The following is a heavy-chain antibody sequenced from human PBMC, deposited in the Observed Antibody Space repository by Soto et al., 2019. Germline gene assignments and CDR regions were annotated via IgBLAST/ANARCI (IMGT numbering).Heavy chain of an antibody. CDR3: ATKVRVTNYLYYGMDV. CDR2: IAFDGSQE. V-gene: IGHV3-30*03. J-gene: IGHJ6*02. Sequence: QVQLVEAGGVVVQPGRALRLSCAASGFSFNTSGMHWVRQAPGKGLEWVAVIAFDGSQEFYGDSVRGRFTISRDNSKNTLFLQMKSRAPEDTAVYYCATKVRVTNYLYYGMDVWGQGTTVTVSS. CDR1: GFSFNTSG. D-gene: IGHD2-21*02.